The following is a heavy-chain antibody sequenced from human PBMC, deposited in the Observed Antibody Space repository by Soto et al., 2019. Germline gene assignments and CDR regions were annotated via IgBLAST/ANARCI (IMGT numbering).Heavy chain of an antibody. Sequence: QLQLQESGPGLVKPSETLSLTCTVSGGSISTSHYYWDWIRQPPGKGPEWIGSIYYSGNTYYNPSLESRVTISVDTSKNQFSLRLSSVTAAETAVYYCAVRPGGRDDYFDMWGQGTMVTVSS. CDR2: IYYSGNT. V-gene: IGHV4-39*01. CDR1: GGSISTSHYY. D-gene: IGHD3-16*01. CDR3: AVRPGGRDDYFDM. J-gene: IGHJ3*02.